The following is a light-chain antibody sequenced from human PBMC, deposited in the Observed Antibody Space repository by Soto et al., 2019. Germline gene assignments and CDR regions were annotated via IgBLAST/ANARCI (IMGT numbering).Light chain of an antibody. V-gene: IGKV3-20*01. J-gene: IGKJ1*01. CDR3: QQYGSSGT. Sequence: EIVLTQSPATLSLSLGERATLSCRASQSLSGYLAWYQQRPGQAPRLLIYGASNRATGIPDRFSGSGSGTDFTLTISRLEPEDFAVYYCQQYGSSGTFGQGTKVDIK. CDR2: GAS. CDR1: QSLSGY.